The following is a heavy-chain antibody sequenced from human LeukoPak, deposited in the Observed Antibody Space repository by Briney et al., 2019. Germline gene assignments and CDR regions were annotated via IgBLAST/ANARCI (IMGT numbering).Heavy chain of an antibody. CDR2: ITSDASST. D-gene: IGHD3-10*01. CDR1: GFTFSNYW. CDR3: AREFEGQEAGAYGSGSYDVFDI. Sequence: GGSLRLSCAASGFTFSNYWMHWVRRAPGKGLVWVSRITSDASSTSYADAVKGRFTISRDNAKNTLYLRLNSLRAEDTAVYYCAREFEGQEAGAYGSGSYDVFDIWGQGTMVTVSS. V-gene: IGHV3-74*01. J-gene: IGHJ3*02.